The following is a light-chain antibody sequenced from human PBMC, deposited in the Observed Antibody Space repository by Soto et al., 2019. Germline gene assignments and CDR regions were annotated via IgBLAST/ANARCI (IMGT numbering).Light chain of an antibody. CDR1: SSDIGGYNY. J-gene: IGLJ1*01. Sequence: QSVLTQPASVSGSPGQSITLSCTGSSSDIGGYNYVSWYQQEPGKAPKLMVYDVNNRPSGVSNRFSGSKSGNTASLTISGLRAEDEADYYCSSYTASDTIVFGTGTKLTVL. CDR3: SSYTASDTIV. CDR2: DVN. V-gene: IGLV2-14*01.